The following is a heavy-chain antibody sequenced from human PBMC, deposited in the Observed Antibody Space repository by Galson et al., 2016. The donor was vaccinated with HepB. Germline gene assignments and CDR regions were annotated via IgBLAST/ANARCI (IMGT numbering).Heavy chain of an antibody. J-gene: IGHJ3*02. V-gene: IGHV3-30-3*01. CDR1: GFTFDIYA. Sequence: SQRLSCAPSGFTFDIYAMHWVRQAPGKGREWVAVITYDGSSEYYADSVRGRFTISRDNSKNTLFLQMNRLGGEDTAMYHGSSGRVLDIWGQGTLVTVSS. CDR2: ITYDGSSE. CDR3: SSGRVLDI. D-gene: IGHD1-26*01.